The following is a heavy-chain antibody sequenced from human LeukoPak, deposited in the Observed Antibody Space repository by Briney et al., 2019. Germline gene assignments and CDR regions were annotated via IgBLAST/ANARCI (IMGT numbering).Heavy chain of an antibody. V-gene: IGHV4-59*01. CDR1: GGSISSYY. CDR3: ARSSTWYSLSWFDY. Sequence: SETLSLTCTVSGGSISSYYWSWIRQPPGKGLEWIGYIYYSGNTNYNPSLKSRVTISIDTSKNQFSLRLSSVTAADTAVYYCARSSTWYSLSWFDYWGQGTLVTVSS. D-gene: IGHD6-13*01. CDR2: IYYSGNT. J-gene: IGHJ4*02.